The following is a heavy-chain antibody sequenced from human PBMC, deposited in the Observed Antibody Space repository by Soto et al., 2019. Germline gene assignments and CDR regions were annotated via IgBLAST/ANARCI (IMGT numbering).Heavy chain of an antibody. CDR2: IKSKTDGGTT. D-gene: IGHD6-13*01. Sequence: GGSLRLSCAASGFTFSNAWMSWVRQAPGKGLEWVGRIKSKTDGGTTDYAAPVKGRFTISRDDSKNTLYLQMNSLKTEDTAVYYCTTGAAAGTDYYYYYGMDVWGQGTTVTVSS. J-gene: IGHJ6*02. V-gene: IGHV3-15*01. CDR3: TTGAAAGTDYYYYYGMDV. CDR1: GFTFSNAW.